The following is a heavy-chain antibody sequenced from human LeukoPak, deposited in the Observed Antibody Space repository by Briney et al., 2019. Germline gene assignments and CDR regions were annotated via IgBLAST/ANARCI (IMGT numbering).Heavy chain of an antibody. D-gene: IGHD3-22*01. CDR3: ARHAGAYYYDSSGLNFDN. CDR1: GYSFTSYW. Sequence: ESLKISCKGSGYSFTSYWIGWVRQMPGKGLEWMGIIYPGDSDTRYSPSFQGQVTISADKSISTAYLQWSSLKASDTAMYYCARHAGAYYYDSSGLNFDNWGQGTLVTVSS. V-gene: IGHV5-51*01. CDR2: IYPGDSDT. J-gene: IGHJ4*02.